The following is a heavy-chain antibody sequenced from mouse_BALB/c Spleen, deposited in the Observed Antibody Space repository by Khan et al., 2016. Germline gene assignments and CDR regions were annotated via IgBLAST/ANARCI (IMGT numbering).Heavy chain of an antibody. Sequence: EVQLQESGPGLVKPSQSLSLTCTVTGYSITSDYAWNWIRQFPGNKLVWLGYISYSGDTPYNPSLTSRISITRDSSKNQSFLQLNSVTAEDTATXYCARGNYSWFAYWGQGTLVTVSA. J-gene: IGHJ3*01. CDR1: GYSITSDYA. CDR3: ARGNYSWFAY. CDR2: ISYSGDT. D-gene: IGHD1-1*02. V-gene: IGHV3-2*02.